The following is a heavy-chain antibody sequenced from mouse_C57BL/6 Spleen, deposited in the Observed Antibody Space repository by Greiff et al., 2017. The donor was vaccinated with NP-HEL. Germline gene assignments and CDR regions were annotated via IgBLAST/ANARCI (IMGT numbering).Heavy chain of an antibody. CDR1: GFTFSDYY. V-gene: IGHV5-16*01. CDR2: INYDGSST. Sequence: EVHLVESEGGLVQPGSSMKLSCTASGFTFSDYYMAWVRQVPEKGLEWVANINYDGSSTYYLDSLKSRFIISRDNAKNILYLQMSSLKSEDTATYYCARGRMPYYYGSSWAMDYWGQGTSVTVSS. CDR3: ARGRMPYYYGSSWAMDY. D-gene: IGHD1-1*01. J-gene: IGHJ4*01.